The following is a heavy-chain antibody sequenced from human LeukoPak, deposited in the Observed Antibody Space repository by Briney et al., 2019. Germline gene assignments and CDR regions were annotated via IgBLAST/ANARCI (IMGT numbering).Heavy chain of an antibody. J-gene: IGHJ3*02. CDR2: ISSSSSYI. D-gene: IGHD2-21*01. CDR3: ARDSFPRAVADAFDI. V-gene: IGHV3-21*01. Sequence: GGSLRLSCAASGFTFSSYSVNWVRQAPGKGLEWVSSISSSSSYIYYADSVKGRFTISRDNAKNSLYLQMNSLRAEDTAVYYCARDSFPRAVADAFDIWGQGTMVTVSS. CDR1: GFTFSSYS.